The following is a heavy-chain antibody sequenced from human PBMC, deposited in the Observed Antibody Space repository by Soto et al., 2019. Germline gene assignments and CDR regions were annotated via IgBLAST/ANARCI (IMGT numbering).Heavy chain of an antibody. CDR2: IIPIFGTA. CDR3: ARSRGYCSGGSCPRGGYYYYYYGMDV. V-gene: IGHV1-69*01. CDR1: GGTFSSYA. Sequence: QVQLVQSGAEVKKPGSSVKVSCKASGGTFSSYAISWVRQAPGQGLEWMGGIIPIFGTANYAQKFQGRVTITADESTSTAYMELSSLRSEDTAVFYCARSRGYCSGGSCPRGGYYYYYYGMDVWGQGTTVTVSS. D-gene: IGHD2-15*01. J-gene: IGHJ6*02.